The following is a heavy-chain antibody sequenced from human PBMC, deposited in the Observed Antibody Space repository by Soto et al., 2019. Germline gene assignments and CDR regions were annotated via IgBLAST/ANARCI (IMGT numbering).Heavy chain of an antibody. CDR2: ISYDGSNK. CDR3: AKSYGDSGSDY. V-gene: IGHV3-30*18. D-gene: IGHD4-17*01. Sequence: QVQLVESGGGVVQPGRSLRLSCAASGFTFSSYGMHWVRQAPGKGLEWVAVISYDGSNKYYADSVKGRFSISRDNSKNTLYLQMNSMRAEDTAVYYCAKSYGDSGSDYWGQGTLVTVSS. CDR1: GFTFSSYG. J-gene: IGHJ4*02.